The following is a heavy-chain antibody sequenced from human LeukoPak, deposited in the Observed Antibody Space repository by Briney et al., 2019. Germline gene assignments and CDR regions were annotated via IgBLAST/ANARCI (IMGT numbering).Heavy chain of an antibody. J-gene: IGHJ5*02. D-gene: IGHD2-2*01. Sequence: PSQTLSLTCTVSGGSISSGGYSWSWIRQHPGKGLEWIGYICYSGSTYYNPSLKSRVTISVDTSKNQFSLKLSSVTPADTAVYYCARGGLVVPAAIGPLDWFDPWGQGTLVTVSS. CDR3: ARGGLVVPAAIGPLDWFDP. V-gene: IGHV4-31*03. CDR2: ICYSGST. CDR1: GGSISSGGYS.